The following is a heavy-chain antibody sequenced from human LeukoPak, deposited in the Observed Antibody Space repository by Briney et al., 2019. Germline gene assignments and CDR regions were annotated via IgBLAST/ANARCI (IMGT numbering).Heavy chain of an antibody. J-gene: IGHJ4*02. CDR1: GGTFSSYA. CDR2: IIPIFGTA. D-gene: IGHD3-22*01. Sequence: SVKVSCKASGGTFSSYAISWVRQAPGQGLEWMGGIIPIFGTANYAQKFQGRVTITADESPSTAYMELSSLRSEDTAVYYCARDRDDYYDSSSYSPLDYWGQGTLVTVSS. V-gene: IGHV1-69*13. CDR3: ARDRDDYYDSSSYSPLDY.